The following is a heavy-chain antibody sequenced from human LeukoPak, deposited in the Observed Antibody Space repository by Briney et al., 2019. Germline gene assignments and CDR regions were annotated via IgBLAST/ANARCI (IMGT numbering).Heavy chain of an antibody. CDR2: ISGSGGST. CDR3: AKMFSRSAIVVVPAAMVL. D-gene: IGHD2-2*01. Sequence: GGSLRLSCAASGFTFSSYWMHWVRQAPGKGLEWVSAISGSGGSTYYADSVKGRFTISRDNSKNTLYLQMNSLRAEDTAVYYCAKMFSRSAIVVVPAAMVLWGQGTLVTVSS. J-gene: IGHJ4*02. CDR1: GFTFSSYW. V-gene: IGHV3-23*01.